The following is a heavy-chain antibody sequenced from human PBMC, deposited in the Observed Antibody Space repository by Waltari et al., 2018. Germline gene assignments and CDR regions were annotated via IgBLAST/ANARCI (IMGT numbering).Heavy chain of an antibody. V-gene: IGHV3-23*03. CDR1: GFTFSSYA. CDR3: AKDPSLRFLEWLPYDAFDI. Sequence: EVQLLESGGGLVQPGGSLRLSCAASGFTFSSYAMSWVRQAPGKGLEWVSVIYSGGSKYYADSVKGRFTISRDNSKNTLYLQMNSLRAEDTAVYYCAKDPSLRFLEWLPYDAFDIWGQGTMVTVSS. CDR2: IYSGGSK. J-gene: IGHJ3*02. D-gene: IGHD3-3*01.